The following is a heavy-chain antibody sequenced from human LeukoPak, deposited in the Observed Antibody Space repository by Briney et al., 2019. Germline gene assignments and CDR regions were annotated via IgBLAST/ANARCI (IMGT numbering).Heavy chain of an antibody. CDR2: ISSLGSTR. Sequence: GGSLRLSCAASGFTFNSYEMNWVRQAPGKGLEWISYISSLGSTRYYADSVKARFTISRDNAKNSLSLQMNSLRAEDTAVYYCVRDGGVSGYDLLDYWGQGTLVTVSS. CDR1: GFTFNSYE. D-gene: IGHD5-12*01. CDR3: VRDGGVSGYDLLDY. V-gene: IGHV3-48*03. J-gene: IGHJ4*02.